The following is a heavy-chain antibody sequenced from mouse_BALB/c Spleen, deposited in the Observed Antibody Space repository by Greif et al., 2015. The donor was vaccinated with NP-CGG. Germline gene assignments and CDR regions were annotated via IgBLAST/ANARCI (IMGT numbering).Heavy chain of an antibody. CDR3: AREKGDYDYFDY. CDR1: GFTFSSYA. Sequence: EVKLVESGGGLVKPGGSLKLSCAASGFTFSSYAMSWVRQTPEKRLEWVASISSGGSTYYPDSVKGRFTISRDNARNILYLQMSSLRSEDTAMYYCAREKGDYDYFDYWGQGTTLTVSS. CDR2: ISSGGST. J-gene: IGHJ2*01. D-gene: IGHD2-4*01. V-gene: IGHV5-6-5*01.